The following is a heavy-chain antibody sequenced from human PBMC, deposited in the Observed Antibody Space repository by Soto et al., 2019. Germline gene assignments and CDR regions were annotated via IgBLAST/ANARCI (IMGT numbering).Heavy chain of an antibody. Sequence: SETLSLTCTVSGGSISSGGYYWSWIRQHPGKGLEWIGYIYYSGSTYYNPSLKSRVTISVDTSKNQFSLKLSSVTAADTAVYYCARGGSSSWSEYPPAGPNYYYGMDVWGQWTTVTVSS. D-gene: IGHD6-13*01. CDR2: IYYSGST. CDR1: GGSISSGGYY. CDR3: ARGGSSSWSEYPPAGPNYYYGMDV. J-gene: IGHJ6*02. V-gene: IGHV4-31*03.